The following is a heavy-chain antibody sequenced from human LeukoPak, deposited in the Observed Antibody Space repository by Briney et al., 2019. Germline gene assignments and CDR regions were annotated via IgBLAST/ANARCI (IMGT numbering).Heavy chain of an antibody. CDR2: IYPGDSDT. Sequence: GESLKISRKGSGYSITSYWIGWVRQMPGKGLEWMGIIYPGDSDTRYSPSFQGQVTISADKSISTAYLQWSSLKASDTAMYYCALDLYDSSGYYYADAFDIWGQGTMVTVSS. CDR1: GYSITSYW. J-gene: IGHJ3*02. CDR3: ALDLYDSSGYYYADAFDI. V-gene: IGHV5-51*01. D-gene: IGHD3-22*01.